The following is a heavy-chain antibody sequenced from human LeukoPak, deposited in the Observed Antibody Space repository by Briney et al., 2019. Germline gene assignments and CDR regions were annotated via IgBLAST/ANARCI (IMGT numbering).Heavy chain of an antibody. Sequence: GGSLRLSCAAPGIIVSSNYLSWVRQAPGKGLEWVSAIYREGTPYYTDSVKGRFTISRDNSKNTMYLQMNSLRAEDTAVYYCVTQVDATTIFDYWGQGTLVTVSS. V-gene: IGHV3-66*02. CDR1: GIIVSSNY. CDR2: IYREGTP. CDR3: VTQVDATTIFDY. J-gene: IGHJ4*02. D-gene: IGHD5-24*01.